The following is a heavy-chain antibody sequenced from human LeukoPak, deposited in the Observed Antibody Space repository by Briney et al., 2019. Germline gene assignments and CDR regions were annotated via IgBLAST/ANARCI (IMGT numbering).Heavy chain of an antibody. V-gene: IGHV1-69*10. CDR2: IIPIFGIA. CDR1: GGTFTSYA. D-gene: IGHD2-21*02. Sequence: GASVKVSCKASGGTFTSYAISWVRQAPGQGVEWMGGIIPIFGIANYAQKFKGRVTITADKSKSTAYMELSSLRSEDTAVYYCATDSPPYCGGDCYPDYWGQGTPVTVSS. CDR3: ATDSPPYCGGDCYPDY. J-gene: IGHJ4*02.